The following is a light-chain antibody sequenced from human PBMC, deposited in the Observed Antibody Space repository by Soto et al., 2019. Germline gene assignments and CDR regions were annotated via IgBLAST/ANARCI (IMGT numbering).Light chain of an antibody. V-gene: IGLV2-23*03. CDR2: EGS. Sequence: QSVLTQPASVSGSPGQSITISCTGTSSDVGSYNLVSWYQQHPGKAPKLMIYEGSKRPSGVSNRFSGSKSGNTASLTISGLQAEDEADYYCCSYAGSSTFEVFGGGTKLT. CDR1: SSDVGSYNL. J-gene: IGLJ2*01. CDR3: CSYAGSSTFEV.